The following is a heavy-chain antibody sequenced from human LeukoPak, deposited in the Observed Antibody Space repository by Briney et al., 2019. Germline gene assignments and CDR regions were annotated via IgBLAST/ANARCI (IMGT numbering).Heavy chain of an antibody. CDR2: IYWDDDK. Sequence: SGPTLVNPTQTLTLTCTFSGFSLSTSGVGVGWIRQPPGKALEWLALIYWDDDKRYSPSLKSRLTITKDTSKNQVVLTMTNMDPVDTATYYCAHRSYGDYVYGDYFDYWGQGTLVTASS. CDR1: GFSLSTSGVG. J-gene: IGHJ4*02. V-gene: IGHV2-5*02. D-gene: IGHD4-17*01. CDR3: AHRSYGDYVYGDYFDY.